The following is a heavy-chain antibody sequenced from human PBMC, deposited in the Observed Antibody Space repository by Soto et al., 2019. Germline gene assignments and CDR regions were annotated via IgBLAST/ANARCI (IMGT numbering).Heavy chain of an antibody. CDR1: GFTFDDYA. D-gene: IGHD5-12*01. CDR2: ISWNSGSI. CDR3: AKDYRYSGYDYFDY. Sequence: SLRLSCAASGFTFDDYAMHWVRQAPGKGLEWVSGISWNSGSIGYADSVKGRFTISRDNAKNSLYLQMNSLRAEDTALYYCAKDYRYSGYDYFDYWGQGTLVTVSS. J-gene: IGHJ4*02. V-gene: IGHV3-9*01.